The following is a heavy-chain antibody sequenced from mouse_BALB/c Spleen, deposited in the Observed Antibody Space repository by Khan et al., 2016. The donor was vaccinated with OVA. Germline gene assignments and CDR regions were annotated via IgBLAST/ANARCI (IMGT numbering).Heavy chain of an antibody. J-gene: IGHJ2*01. V-gene: IGHV1-18*01. D-gene: IGHD1-1*01. CDR2: ITPTNGGT. CDR1: GYTFTDYN. Sequence: VQLQQSGPELVKPGASVKISCKASGYTFTDYNMDWVKQSHGKSLVWIGDITPTNGGTIYNQKFKGKATLTVDKSSSQAYMELRSLTSEDTAVYYCTRGGHGSPFDCWGQGTTLTVSS. CDR3: TRGGHGSPFDC.